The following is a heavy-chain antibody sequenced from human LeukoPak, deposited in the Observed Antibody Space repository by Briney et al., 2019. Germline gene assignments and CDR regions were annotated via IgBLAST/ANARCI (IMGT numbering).Heavy chain of an antibody. D-gene: IGHD3-22*01. CDR1: GDPINSHF. V-gene: IGHV4-59*08. CDR2: IYYTGST. CDR3: ARLARSYYYDTSGFDAFDV. Sequence: NPSETLSLTCNVSGDPINSHFWTWIRQPPGKGLEYIGYIYYTGSTNYNPSLKGRVTISIDTSRNQFSLRLSPVTAADTAVFYCARLARSYYYDTSGFDAFDVWGPGALVTVSS. J-gene: IGHJ3*01.